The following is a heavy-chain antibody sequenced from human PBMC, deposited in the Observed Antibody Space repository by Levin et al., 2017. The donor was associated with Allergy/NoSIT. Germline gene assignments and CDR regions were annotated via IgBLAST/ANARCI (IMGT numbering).Heavy chain of an antibody. V-gene: IGHV3-48*02. D-gene: IGHD2-15*01. CDR3: ARPTGGQTEAAFDN. CDR2: ISSSSSTI. J-gene: IGHJ3*02. Sequence: GGSLRLSCAASGFTFSSYSMNWVRQAPGKGLEWVSYISSSSSTIYYADSVKGRFTISRDNAKNSLYLQMNSLREEDTAVYYCARPTGGQTEAAFDNWGQGTMVTVSS. CDR1: GFTFSSYS.